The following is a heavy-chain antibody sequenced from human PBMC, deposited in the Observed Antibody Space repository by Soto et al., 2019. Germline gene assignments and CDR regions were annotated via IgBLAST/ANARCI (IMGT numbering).Heavy chain of an antibody. V-gene: IGHV1-18*01. J-gene: IGHJ4*02. CDR3: ARLDSSGWYADY. D-gene: IGHD6-19*01. CDR1: GYTFTSYG. Sequence: ASVKVSCKASGYTFTSYGISWVRQAPGQGLEWMGWTSAYNGNTNYAQKLQGRVTMTTDTSTSTAYMELRSLRSDDTAVYYCARLDSSGWYADYWGQGTLVTVSS. CDR2: TSAYNGNT.